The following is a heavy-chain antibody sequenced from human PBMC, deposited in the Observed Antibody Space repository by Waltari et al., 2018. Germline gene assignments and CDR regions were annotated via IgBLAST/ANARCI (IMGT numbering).Heavy chain of an antibody. CDR2: ISGSGGST. CDR1: GFTFSSYA. Sequence: EVQLLESGGGLVQPGGSLRLSCAASGFTFSSYAMSWVRQAPGKGLEWVSAISGSGGSTYYADSVKGRFTSSRDNSKNTLYLQMNSLRAEDTAVYYCAKGGCSSTSCYVYYFDYWGQGTLVTVSS. D-gene: IGHD2-2*01. CDR3: AKGGCSSTSCYVYYFDY. J-gene: IGHJ4*02. V-gene: IGHV3-23*01.